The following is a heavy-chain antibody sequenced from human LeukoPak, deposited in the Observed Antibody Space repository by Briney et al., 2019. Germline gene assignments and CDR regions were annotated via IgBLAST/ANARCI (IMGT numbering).Heavy chain of an antibody. V-gene: IGHV1-46*01. Sequence: WASVKVSCKASGGTFTTYHIHWVRHAPGHGLEWVWIIKLSGGRTIYAQKFQGRVSLTMDTATSTVYMELSSLRSEDTAVYYCAREPPPRSYFDYWGQGTLVTVSS. J-gene: IGHJ4*02. CDR3: AREPPPRSYFDY. CDR2: IKLSGGRT. CDR1: GGTFTTYH.